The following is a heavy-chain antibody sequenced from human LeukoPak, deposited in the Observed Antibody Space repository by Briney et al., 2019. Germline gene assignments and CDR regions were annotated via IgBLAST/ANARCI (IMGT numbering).Heavy chain of an antibody. Sequence: TSETLSLTCTVSGGSISSSSYYWGWIRQPPGKGLEWIGSIYYSGSTYYNPSLKSRVTISVDTSKNQFSLKLSSVTAADTAVYYCARVRTGIEVEMATIDYWGQGTLVTVSS. J-gene: IGHJ4*02. CDR1: GGSISSSSYY. CDR3: ARVRTGIEVEMATIDY. CDR2: IYYSGST. V-gene: IGHV4-39*07. D-gene: IGHD5-24*01.